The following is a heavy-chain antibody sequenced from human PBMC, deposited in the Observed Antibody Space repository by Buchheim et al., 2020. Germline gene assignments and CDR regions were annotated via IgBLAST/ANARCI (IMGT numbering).Heavy chain of an antibody. Sequence: QVQLVESGEGVVQPGRSLRLSCAASGFTFSSYGMHWVRQAPGTGLEWVAVISYDGSNIYYADSVTGRFPISRDNSKNTLYLQMNSLRAEDTAVYYCAKDSSSGWYSSFDYWGQGTL. J-gene: IGHJ4*02. CDR2: ISYDGSNI. V-gene: IGHV3-30*18. D-gene: IGHD6-19*01. CDR1: GFTFSSYG. CDR3: AKDSSSGWYSSFDY.